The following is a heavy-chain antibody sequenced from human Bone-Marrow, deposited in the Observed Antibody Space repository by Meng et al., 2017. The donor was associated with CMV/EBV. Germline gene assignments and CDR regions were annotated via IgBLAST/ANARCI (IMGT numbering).Heavy chain of an antibody. V-gene: IGHV3-7*01. Sequence: GGSLRPSCAAAGFTFSSYEMSWVRQAPGKGLEWVANIKQDGSEKYYGDSVKGRFTISRDNAKTSLYLQMNSLRAEDTAVYYCAKDRGGSGSYEVDYWGQGTLVTGSS. D-gene: IGHD3-10*01. J-gene: IGHJ4*02. CDR2: IKQDGSEK. CDR3: AKDRGGSGSYEVDY. CDR1: GFTFSSYE.